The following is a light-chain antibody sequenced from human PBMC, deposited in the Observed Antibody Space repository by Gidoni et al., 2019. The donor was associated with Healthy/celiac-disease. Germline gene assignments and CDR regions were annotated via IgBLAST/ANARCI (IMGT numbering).Light chain of an antibody. CDR3: QQYGSSPLT. Sequence: EIVLTQCPGTLSLSPGERATLSCRASQSVSSSYLAWYQQKPGQAPRLLIYGASSRATGIPDRFSVSGSGTDFTLTISRLEPEDFAVYYCQQYGSSPLTFGGGTKVEIK. CDR1: QSVSSSY. J-gene: IGKJ4*01. V-gene: IGKV3-20*01. CDR2: GAS.